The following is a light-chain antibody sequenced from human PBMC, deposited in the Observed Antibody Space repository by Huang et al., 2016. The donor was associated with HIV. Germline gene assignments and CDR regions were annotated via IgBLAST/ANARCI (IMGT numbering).Light chain of an antibody. J-gene: IGKJ1*01. CDR2: KSS. CDR3: QQYNTFWT. Sequence: DIQMTQSPSILSAFVGDRVTITCRASNSVSTWVAWYQQKPGQPPKRLIYKSSSLESGFPSRFRGSGSWTEFTLTITSLQPDDYANYYCQQYNTFWTFGQGTKV. V-gene: IGKV1-5*03. CDR1: NSVSTW.